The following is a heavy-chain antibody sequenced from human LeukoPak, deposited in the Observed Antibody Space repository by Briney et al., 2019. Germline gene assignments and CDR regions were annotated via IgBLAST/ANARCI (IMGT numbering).Heavy chain of an antibody. CDR3: ARGIWSRTVSSYYFDC. V-gene: IGHV1-3*01. CDR1: GYTFTNYA. CDR2: INAGNGHT. Sequence: ASVKVSCKASGYTFTNYAMQWVRQAPGQRLEWMGWINAGNGHTRYSQRFQGRVTITRDTSACTVYMEVTSLRFEDTAVYYCARGIWSRTVSSYYFDCWGQGTLVTVSS. J-gene: IGHJ4*02. D-gene: IGHD3-3*01.